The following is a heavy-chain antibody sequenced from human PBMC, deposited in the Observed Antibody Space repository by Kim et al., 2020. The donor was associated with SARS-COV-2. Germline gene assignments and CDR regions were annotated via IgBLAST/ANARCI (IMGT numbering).Heavy chain of an antibody. D-gene: IGHD3-10*01. Sequence: KSRVTISVDTSKNQFSLKLSSVTAADTAVYYCARAFITMVRGEGSNWFDPWGQGTLVTVSS. V-gene: IGHV4-34*01. CDR3: ARAFITMVRGEGSNWFDP. J-gene: IGHJ5*02.